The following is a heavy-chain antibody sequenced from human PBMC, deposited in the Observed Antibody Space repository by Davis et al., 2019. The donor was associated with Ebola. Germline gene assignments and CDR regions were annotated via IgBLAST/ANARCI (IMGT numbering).Heavy chain of an antibody. Sequence: ASVKVSCKASGYTFTNYGITWVRQAPGQGLEWMGWINPHNGNTNYAQNVQGRVIMTSDTATTTAYMEVGSLRSDDTAVYYCARGVVVGWFDPWGQGTLVTVSS. J-gene: IGHJ5*02. CDR3: ARGVVVGWFDP. CDR2: INPHNGNT. CDR1: GYTFTNYG. V-gene: IGHV1-18*04. D-gene: IGHD2-2*01.